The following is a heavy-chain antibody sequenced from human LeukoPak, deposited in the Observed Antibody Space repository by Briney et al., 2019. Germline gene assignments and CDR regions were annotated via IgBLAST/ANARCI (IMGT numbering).Heavy chain of an antibody. CDR2: ISGSGGST. V-gene: IGHV3-23*01. Sequence: GGSLRLSCAASGFTFSSYAMSWVRQAPGKGLEWVSAISGSGGSTYYADSVKGRFTISRDNSKNTLYLQMNSLRAEDTAVYYCANMYYYGSEIVPNWFDPWGQGTLVTVSS. CDR3: ANMYYYGSEIVPNWFDP. D-gene: IGHD3-10*01. J-gene: IGHJ5*02. CDR1: GFTFSSYA.